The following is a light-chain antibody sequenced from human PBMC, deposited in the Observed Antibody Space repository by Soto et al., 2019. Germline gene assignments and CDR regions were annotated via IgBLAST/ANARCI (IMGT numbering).Light chain of an antibody. CDR2: GAS. V-gene: IGKV3-15*01. Sequence: EIVMTQSPATLSVSPGERATLSCGASQSVSSNLAWYQQKPGQVPRLLIYGASTRATGIPARFSGSGSGTEFTLTISSLQSQDFAVYYCQQYNNWPPWTFGQGTKVDIK. CDR1: QSVSSN. CDR3: QQYNNWPPWT. J-gene: IGKJ1*01.